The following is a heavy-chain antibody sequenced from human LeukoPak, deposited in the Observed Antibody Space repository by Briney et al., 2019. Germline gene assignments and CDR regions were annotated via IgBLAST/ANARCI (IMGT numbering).Heavy chain of an antibody. CDR2: IYYSGST. Sequence: SETLSLTCTVSGGSISSYYWSWIRQPPGKGLEWIGYIYYSGSTNYNPSLKSRVTISVDTSKNQFSLKLSSVTAADTAVYCCARGTDYSGYALPFDYWGQGTLVTVSS. D-gene: IGHD5-12*01. CDR3: ARGTDYSGYALPFDY. CDR1: GGSISSYY. V-gene: IGHV4-59*01. J-gene: IGHJ4*02.